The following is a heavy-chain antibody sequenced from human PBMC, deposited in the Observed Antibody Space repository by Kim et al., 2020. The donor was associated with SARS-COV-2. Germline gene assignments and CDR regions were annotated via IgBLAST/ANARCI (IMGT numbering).Heavy chain of an antibody. Sequence: GGSLRLSCAASGFTFSSYWMSWVRQAPGKGLEWVASIKQDASVISYVDSVRGRFTISRDNAKNSLSLQMDSLRAEDTALYFCARRYRGGSFDIWRQGTM. V-gene: IGHV3-7*01. CDR2: IKQDASVI. CDR3: ARRYRGGSFDI. J-gene: IGHJ3*02. CDR1: GFTFSSYW. D-gene: IGHD2-15*01.